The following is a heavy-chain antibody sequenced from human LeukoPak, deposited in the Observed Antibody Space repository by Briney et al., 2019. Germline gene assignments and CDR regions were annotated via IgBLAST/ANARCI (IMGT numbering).Heavy chain of an antibody. CDR2: IHIGGST. CDR3: ARAGFTFSDYFGSFFDY. V-gene: IGHV4-39*01. D-gene: IGHD3-10*01. CDR1: GGSISSSAYH. Sequence: SETLSLTCTVSGGSISSSAYHWGWIRQPPGKGLEWIGSIHIGGSTYYNPSFKSRVTISVDTSKNQFSLKLRSVTAADTAVYYCARAGFTFSDYFGSFFDYWGQGTLVTVSS. J-gene: IGHJ4*02.